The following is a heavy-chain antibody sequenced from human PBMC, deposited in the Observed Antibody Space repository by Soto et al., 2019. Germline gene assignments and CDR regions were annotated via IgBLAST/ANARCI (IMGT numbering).Heavy chain of an antibody. CDR3: ASLPVVTAKQFDY. D-gene: IGHD2-21*02. CDR2: ISSSGTTI. V-gene: IGHV3-48*01. Sequence: GGSLRLSCAASGFTFSSYSLNWVRQAPGKGLEWVSYISSSGTTIYYADSVKGRFTISRDNAENSLYLRMNSLRAEDTAVYYCASLPVVTAKQFDYWGQGTLVTVSS. J-gene: IGHJ4*02. CDR1: GFTFSSYS.